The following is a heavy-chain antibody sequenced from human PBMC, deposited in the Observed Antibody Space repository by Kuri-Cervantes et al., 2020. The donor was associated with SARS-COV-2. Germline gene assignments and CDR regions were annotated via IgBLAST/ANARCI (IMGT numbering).Heavy chain of an antibody. V-gene: IGHV3-23*01. Sequence: GGSLRLSCAASGFTFSDYYMSWVRQAPGKGLEWVSAISGSGGSTYYADSVKGRFTISRDNSKNTLYLQMNSLRAEDTAVYYCAKGPYYDFWSGYYTTGLFDYYGMDVWGQGTTVTVS. J-gene: IGHJ6*02. CDR1: GFTFSDYY. D-gene: IGHD3-3*01. CDR2: ISGSGGST. CDR3: AKGPYYDFWSGYYTTGLFDYYGMDV.